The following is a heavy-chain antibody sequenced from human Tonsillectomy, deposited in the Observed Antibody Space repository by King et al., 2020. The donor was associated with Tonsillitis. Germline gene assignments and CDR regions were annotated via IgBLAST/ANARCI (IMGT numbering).Heavy chain of an antibody. CDR3: AKDWHYYIWTGRLIDY. CDR2: ISYDGNNK. CDR1: GFTFSSYG. V-gene: IGHV3-30*18. Sequence: VQLVESGGGVVQPGKSLRLSCAASGFTFSSYGMPWVRQAPGKGLEWVAVISYDGNNKYYADSVKGRFTISTDNSKNTLYREMNSLGAEDTAVYYCAKDWHYYIWTGRLIDYWGQGTLVPVSS. D-gene: IGHD3-9*01. J-gene: IGHJ4*02.